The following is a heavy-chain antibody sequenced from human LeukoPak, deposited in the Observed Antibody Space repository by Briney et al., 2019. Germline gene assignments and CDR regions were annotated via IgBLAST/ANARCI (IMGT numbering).Heavy chain of an antibody. Sequence: SETLSLTCAVYGGSFSGCYWSWIRQPPGKGLEWIGEINHSGSTNYNPSLKSRVTISVDTSKNQFSLKLSSATAADTAVYYCARVPHRKGTAYDYWGQGTLVTVSS. D-gene: IGHD1-1*01. V-gene: IGHV4-34*01. J-gene: IGHJ4*02. CDR3: ARVPHRKGTAYDY. CDR1: GGSFSGCY. CDR2: INHSGST.